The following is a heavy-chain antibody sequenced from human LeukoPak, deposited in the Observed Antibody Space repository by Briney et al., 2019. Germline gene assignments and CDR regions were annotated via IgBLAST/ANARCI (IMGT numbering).Heavy chain of an antibody. J-gene: IGHJ3*02. V-gene: IGHV3-48*04. CDR3: ARATIAMVRVDAFDI. Sequence: PGGSLRLSCAASGFTFSSYSMNWVRQAPGKGLEWVSYISSSSTTIYYADSVKGRFTFSRDNAKNSPYLQMNSLRAEDTAVYYCARATIAMVRVDAFDIWGQGTMVTVSS. CDR2: ISSSSTTI. D-gene: IGHD3-10*01. CDR1: GFTFSSYS.